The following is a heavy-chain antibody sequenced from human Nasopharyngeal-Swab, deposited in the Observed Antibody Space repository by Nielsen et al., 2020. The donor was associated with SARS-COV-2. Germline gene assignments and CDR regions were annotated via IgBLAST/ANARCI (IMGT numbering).Heavy chain of an antibody. CDR1: GGSLSGYY. V-gene: IGHV4-34*01. Sequence: SETLSLTCAVYGGSLSGYYWSWIRQPPGKGLEWIGEINHSGSTNYNPSLKSRVTISVETSKNQFTLKLSSVTAADTAVYYCARRITMVRGVIGSYYGMDVWGQGTTVTVSS. J-gene: IGHJ6*02. CDR2: INHSGST. D-gene: IGHD3-10*01. CDR3: ARRITMVRGVIGSYYGMDV.